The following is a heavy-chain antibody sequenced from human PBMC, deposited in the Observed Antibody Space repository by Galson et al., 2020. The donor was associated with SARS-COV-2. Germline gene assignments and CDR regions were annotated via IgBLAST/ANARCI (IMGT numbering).Heavy chain of an antibody. Sequence: LSLTCAASGFTFDDYAMHWVRQAPGKGLEWVSLISWDGGSTYYADSVKGRFTISRDNSKNSLYLQMNSLRAEDTALYYCAKDILPATYYYGMDVWGQGTTVTVSS. V-gene: IGHV3-43D*03. CDR2: ISWDGGST. CDR1: GFTFDDYA. J-gene: IGHJ6*02. CDR3: AKDILPATYYYGMDV.